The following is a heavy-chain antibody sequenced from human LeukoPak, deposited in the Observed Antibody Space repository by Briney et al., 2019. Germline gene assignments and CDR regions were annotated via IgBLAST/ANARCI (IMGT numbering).Heavy chain of an antibody. Sequence: GGSLRLSCAASGFTFSSCAMSWVRQAPGKGLEWVSAISGSGGSTYYADSVKGRFTISRDNSKNTLYLQMNSLRAEDTAVYYCAKGQPTQGYGGNSGVLWGQGTLVTVSS. CDR1: GFTFSSCA. CDR2: ISGSGGST. V-gene: IGHV3-23*01. D-gene: IGHD4-23*01. J-gene: IGHJ4*02. CDR3: AKGQPTQGYGGNSGVL.